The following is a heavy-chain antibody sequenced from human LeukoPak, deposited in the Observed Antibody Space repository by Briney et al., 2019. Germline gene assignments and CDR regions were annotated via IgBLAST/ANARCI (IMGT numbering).Heavy chain of an antibody. V-gene: IGHV3-21*01. J-gene: IGHJ5*02. CDR1: GVTLSSYS. D-gene: IGHD3-10*01. Sequence: PWGSLRLSCAASGVTLSSYSRNWVRQAPGKGLEWVSSISSSSLYIYYADSVKCRFTISRDNAKNSLYLQMNSLRAEDTAVYYCARASGKVDLFDPWGQGTLVTVSS. CDR3: ARASGKVDLFDP. CDR2: ISSSSLYI.